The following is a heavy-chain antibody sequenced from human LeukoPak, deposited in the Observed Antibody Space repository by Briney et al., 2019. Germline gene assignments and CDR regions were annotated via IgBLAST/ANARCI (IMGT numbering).Heavy chain of an antibody. V-gene: IGHV3-74*01. J-gene: IGHJ4*02. CDR1: GFTFSNYW. Sequence: GGSLRLSCAASGFTFSNYWMHWVRQVPGKGLVWVSRINSDGSSTTYADSVKGRFTISRDNAKNTLYLQMNSLRAEDTAVYYCARGAYYYEDWGQGTLVTVSS. CDR2: INSDGSST. D-gene: IGHD3-22*01. CDR3: ARGAYYYED.